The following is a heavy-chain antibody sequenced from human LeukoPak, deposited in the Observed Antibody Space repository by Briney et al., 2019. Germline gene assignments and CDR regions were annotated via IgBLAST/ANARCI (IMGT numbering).Heavy chain of an antibody. J-gene: IGHJ4*01. CDR2: VNIDGSSV. V-gene: IGHV3-74*01. Sequence: GGSLRLSCATSGFTVSSYWMHWVRHAPGKGLVWLSRVNIDGSSVAYADSMKGRFTISRDNAKDSLYLQMNSLRAEDTAVYYCASGVQGTSWIVNWGRGTLVTVSS. D-gene: IGHD2-15*01. CDR3: ASGVQGTSWIVN. CDR1: GFTVSSYW.